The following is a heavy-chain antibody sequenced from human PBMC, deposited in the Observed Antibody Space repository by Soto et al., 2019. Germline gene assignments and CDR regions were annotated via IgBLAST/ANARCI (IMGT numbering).Heavy chain of an antibody. J-gene: IGHJ6*02. CDR2: INHSGST. CDR1: GGSFSGYY. V-gene: IGHV4-34*01. Sequence: SETLSLTCAVYGGSFSGYYWSWIRQPPGKGLEWIGEINHSGSTNYNPSLKSRVTISVDTSKNQFSLKLSSVTAADTAVYYCASLVLRFLEWQYYYYYYGMDVWGQGTTVTVSS. CDR3: ASLVLRFLEWQYYYYYYGMDV. D-gene: IGHD3-3*01.